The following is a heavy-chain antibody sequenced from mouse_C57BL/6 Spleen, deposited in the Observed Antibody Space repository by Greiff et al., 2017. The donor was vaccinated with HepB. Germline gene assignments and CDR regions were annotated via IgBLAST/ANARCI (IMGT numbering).Heavy chain of an antibody. CDR3: AIYGSGTWFDY. CDR2: IDPSDSYT. D-gene: IGHD1-1*01. J-gene: IGHJ2*01. Sequence: VQLQQSGAELVMPGASVKLSCKASGYTFTSYWMHWVKQRPGQGLEWIGEIDPSDSYTNYNQKFKGKSTLTVDKSSSTAYMQLSSLTSEDSAVYYCAIYGSGTWFDYWGQGTTLTVSS. V-gene: IGHV1-69*01. CDR1: GYTFTSYW.